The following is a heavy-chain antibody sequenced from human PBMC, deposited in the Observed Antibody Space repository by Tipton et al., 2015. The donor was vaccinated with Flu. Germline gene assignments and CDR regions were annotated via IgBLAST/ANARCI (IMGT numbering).Heavy chain of an antibody. Sequence: QLVQSGGGVVQPGRSLRLSCAASGFTFSSYAMHWVRQAPGKGLEWVAVISYDGSNKYYADSVKGRFTISRDNSKNTLYLQMNSLRAEDTAVYYCARGREVVTPTPLDYWGQGTLVTVSS. CDR2: ISYDGSNK. V-gene: IGHV3-30*01. CDR3: ARGREVVTPTPLDY. CDR1: GFTFSSYA. J-gene: IGHJ4*02. D-gene: IGHD4-23*01.